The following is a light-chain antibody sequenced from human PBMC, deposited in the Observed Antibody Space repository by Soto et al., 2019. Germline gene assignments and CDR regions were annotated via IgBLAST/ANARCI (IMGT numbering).Light chain of an antibody. V-gene: IGKV1-9*01. Sequence: IQLTQSPSSLSASVGDRVTITCRASQGISSYLAWYQQKPGKAPKLLIYAASTLQSGVPSRFSGSGSGTDFPPPNRRPQAEDFATYYCQQLNSYPITFGQGTRLEIK. CDR3: QQLNSYPIT. CDR2: AAS. CDR1: QGISSY. J-gene: IGKJ5*01.